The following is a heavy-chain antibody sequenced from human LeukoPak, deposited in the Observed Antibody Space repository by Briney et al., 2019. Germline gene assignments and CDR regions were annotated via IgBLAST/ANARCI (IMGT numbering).Heavy chain of an antibody. Sequence: GASVKVSCKASGYTFTGYYMHWVRQAPGQGLEWMGWINPNSGGTNYAQKFQGRVTMTRDTSISTAYMELSRLRSDDTAVYYCARGGDYYDSSGDSDYWGQGTLVTVSS. V-gene: IGHV1-2*02. CDR1: GYTFTGYY. J-gene: IGHJ4*02. D-gene: IGHD3-22*01. CDR2: INPNSGGT. CDR3: ARGGDYYDSSGDSDY.